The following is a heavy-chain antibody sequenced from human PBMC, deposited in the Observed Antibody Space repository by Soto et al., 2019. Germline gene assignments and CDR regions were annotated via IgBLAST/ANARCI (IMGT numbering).Heavy chain of an antibody. D-gene: IGHD1-26*01. CDR3: AKDLRHYSGSYY. V-gene: IGHV3-30*18. J-gene: IGHJ4*02. CDR1: GFTFSSYG. CDR2: ISYDGSNK. Sequence: QVQLVESGGGVVQPGRSLRLSCAASGFTFSSYGMHWVRQAPGKGLEWVAVISYDGSNKYYADSVKGRFTISRDNSKNTLYLQMNSMRAEDTAVYYCAKDLRHYSGSYYWGQGTLVTVSS.